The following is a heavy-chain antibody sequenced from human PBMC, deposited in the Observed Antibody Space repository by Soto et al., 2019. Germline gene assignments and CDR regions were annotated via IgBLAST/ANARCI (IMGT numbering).Heavy chain of an antibody. CDR2: ISAHNGNT. D-gene: IGHD1-1*01. J-gene: IGHJ4*02. Sequence: QVHLVQSGAEVKKPWASVKVSFKRSGYTFTTYDITWVRQAPGQGLEWMGWISAHNGNTNYAQKLQGRVTVTRDTSTSTAYMELRNLRSDDTAVYYCARGRYGDYWGQGALVTVSS. CDR1: GYTFTTYD. CDR3: ARGRYGDY. V-gene: IGHV1-18*01.